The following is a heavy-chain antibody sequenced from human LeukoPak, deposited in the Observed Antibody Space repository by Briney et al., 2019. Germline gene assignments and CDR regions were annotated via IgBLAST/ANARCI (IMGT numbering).Heavy chain of an antibody. CDR1: GGSFSSYY. CDR3: AGNDKGRDAFDI. Sequence: SETLSLTCAVYGGSFSSYYWSWICQPPGKGLEWIGEISHSGSSNYNPSLKSRVTMSVDTSKNQFSLKLSSVTAADTAVYYCAGNDKGRDAFDIWGQGTMVTVSS. J-gene: IGHJ3*02. CDR2: ISHSGSS. D-gene: IGHD3-22*01. V-gene: IGHV4-34*01.